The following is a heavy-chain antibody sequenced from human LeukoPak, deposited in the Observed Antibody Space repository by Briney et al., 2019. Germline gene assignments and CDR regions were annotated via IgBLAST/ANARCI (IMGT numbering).Heavy chain of an antibody. J-gene: IGHJ5*02. CDR3: ARGTYSNYVHNWFDP. CDR1: GGSISSYY. V-gene: IGHV4-4*07. Sequence: SETLSLTCTVSGGSISSYYWSWIRQPAGKGLAWIGRIYTSRSTNYNPSLQSRVTMSVDTSKNQFSLKLSSVTAADTAVYYCARGTYSNYVHNWFDPWGQGTLVTVSS. D-gene: IGHD4-11*01. CDR2: IYTSRST.